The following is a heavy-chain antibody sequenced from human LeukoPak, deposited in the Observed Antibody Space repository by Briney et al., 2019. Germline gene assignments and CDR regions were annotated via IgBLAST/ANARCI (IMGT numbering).Heavy chain of an antibody. J-gene: IGHJ3*02. D-gene: IGHD3-10*01. Sequence: SVKVSCKASGGTFSSYAISWVRQAPGQGLESMGGIIPIFGTANYAQKFQGRVTITADESTCTAYMELSSLRSEDTAVYYCARKDYGSGSYYNELPFVIWGQGTMVTVSS. CDR1: GGTFSSYA. V-gene: IGHV1-69*01. CDR2: IIPIFGTA. CDR3: ARKDYGSGSYYNELPFVI.